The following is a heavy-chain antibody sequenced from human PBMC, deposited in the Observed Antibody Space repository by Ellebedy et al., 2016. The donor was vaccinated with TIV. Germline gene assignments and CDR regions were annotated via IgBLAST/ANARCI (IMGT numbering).Heavy chain of an antibody. D-gene: IGHD1-26*01. V-gene: IGHV4-38-2*02. J-gene: IGHJ3*02. CDR1: GYSISSGYF. CDR2: INHRGNT. CDR3: ARAKGATAFDI. Sequence: MPGGSLRLSCTVSGYSISSGYFWGWIRQPPGKGLEWIGSINHRGNTYYIPSLRIRVTISLDTSKNQFSLQLSSVTAADTALYYCARAKGATAFDIWGQGTMVTVSS.